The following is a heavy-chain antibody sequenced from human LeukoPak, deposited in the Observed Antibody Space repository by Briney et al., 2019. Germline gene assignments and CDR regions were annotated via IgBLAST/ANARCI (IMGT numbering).Heavy chain of an antibody. CDR1: GYSISSGYY. Sequence: IPSETLSLTCTVSGYSISSGYYWGWIRQPPGKGLEWIGSIYHSGSTYYNPSLKSRVTISVDTSKNQFSLKLSSVTAADTAVYYCARDPFSYYYYYMDVWGKGTTVTVSS. V-gene: IGHV4-38-2*02. CDR3: ARDPFSYYYYYMDV. J-gene: IGHJ6*03. CDR2: IYHSGST.